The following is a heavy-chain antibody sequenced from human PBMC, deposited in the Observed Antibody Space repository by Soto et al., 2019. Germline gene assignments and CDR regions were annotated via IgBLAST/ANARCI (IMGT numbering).Heavy chain of an antibody. V-gene: IGHV3-7*01. D-gene: IGHD5-12*01. CDR2: IKEDGSEK. J-gene: IGHJ4*02. Sequence: GGSLRLSCAVSGFTFSGYWMSWVRQAPGKGLEWVANIKEDGSEKYYVDSVKGRFTISRDNAKNSLYLQMNSLRAEDTAVYYCVRGSGYKLDYWGQGTLV. CDR1: GFTFSGYW. CDR3: VRGSGYKLDY.